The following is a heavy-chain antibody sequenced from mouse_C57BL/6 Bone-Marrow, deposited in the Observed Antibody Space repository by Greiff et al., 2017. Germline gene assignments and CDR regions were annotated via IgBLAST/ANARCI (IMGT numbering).Heavy chain of an antibody. CDR1: GYTFTSYW. Sequence: QVQLQQPGAELVKPGASVKMSCKASGYTFTSYWITWVKQRPGQGLEWIGDIYPTSGRTNYNEKFKSKAILTVDTSSNTAYMQLSSLTSEDSAVFYCARSGPLGRSFDYWGQGPTLPVSS. V-gene: IGHV1-55*01. CDR3: ARSGPLGRSFDY. CDR2: IYPTSGRT. D-gene: IGHD4-1*01. J-gene: IGHJ2*01.